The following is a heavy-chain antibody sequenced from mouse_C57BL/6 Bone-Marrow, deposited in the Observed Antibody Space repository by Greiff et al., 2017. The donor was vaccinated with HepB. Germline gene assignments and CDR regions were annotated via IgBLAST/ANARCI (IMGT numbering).Heavy chain of an antibody. CDR2: ISYDGSN. Sequence: VQLQQSGPGLVKPSQSLSLTCSVTGYSITSGYYWNWIRQFPGNKLEWMGYISYDGSNNYNPSLKNRISITRDTSKNQFFLKLNSVTTEDTATYYCARDDTTALGGYYFDYWGQGTTLTVSS. CDR1: GYSITSGYY. D-gene: IGHD1-2*01. CDR3: ARDDTTALGGYYFDY. J-gene: IGHJ2*01. V-gene: IGHV3-6*01.